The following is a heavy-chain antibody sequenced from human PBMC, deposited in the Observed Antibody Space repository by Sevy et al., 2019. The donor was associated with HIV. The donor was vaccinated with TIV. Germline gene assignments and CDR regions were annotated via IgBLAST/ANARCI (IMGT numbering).Heavy chain of an antibody. CDR1: GFTFSTYA. J-gene: IGHJ4*02. V-gene: IGHV3-23*01. CDR2: ISGSGGST. D-gene: IGHD2-2*01. CDR3: AILGVDCVSTNCYGMRSLSFDF. Sequence: GGSLRLSCAASGFTFSTYAMNWVRQAPGKGLEWVSTISGSGGSTYYAGSVKGRFTISRDNAKNTLYLQMNRLRPEDTAVYFCAILGVDCVSTNCYGMRSLSFDFWGQGTLVTVSS.